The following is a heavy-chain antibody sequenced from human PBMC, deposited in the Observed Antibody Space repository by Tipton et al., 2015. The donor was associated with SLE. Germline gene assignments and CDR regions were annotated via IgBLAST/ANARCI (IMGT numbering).Heavy chain of an antibody. CDR2: LYAGGST. CDR3: ATNGHGETYEFFTEYLRH. CDR1: GVSISTSRYY. V-gene: IGHV4-39*02. D-gene: IGHD5-12*01. Sequence: TLSLTCSVSGVSISTSRYYWGWIRHSPGQGLEGVGSLYAGGSTYFHPSHKSRASITADASKNHFSLKLNSVTAADTAVYYCATNGHGETYEFFTEYLRHWGQGTLVTVSS. J-gene: IGHJ1*01.